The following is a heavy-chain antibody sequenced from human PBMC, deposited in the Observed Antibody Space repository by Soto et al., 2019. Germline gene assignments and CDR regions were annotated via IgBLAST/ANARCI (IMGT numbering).Heavy chain of an antibody. J-gene: IGHJ4*02. Sequence: QVQLVQSGAEVKKPGASVKVSCKASGYTFTSYGISWVRQAPGQGLEWMGWISAYNGNTNYAQKLQGRVTMTTATAQSPAYLELRSLRSDDTAVYYCAGDPPLGGSYDYWGQGTLVTVSS. CDR3: AGDPPLGGSYDY. V-gene: IGHV1-18*01. CDR2: ISAYNGNT. D-gene: IGHD1-26*01. CDR1: GYTFTSYG.